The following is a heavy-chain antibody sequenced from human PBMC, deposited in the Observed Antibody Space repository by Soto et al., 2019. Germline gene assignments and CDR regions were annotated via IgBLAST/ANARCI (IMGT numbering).Heavy chain of an antibody. J-gene: IGHJ4*02. V-gene: IGHV1-18*01. Sequence: QVQLVQSEGEVKQPGASVKLSCKASGYSFTSFGISWVRQAPGQGLEWMGWISPNSGATRYAQNLQGRVTISTETSTSTDYLELRSLTSDNTVLYYCVIEMWTNYGPQNFFDFWGLGALVTVSS. CDR1: GYSFTSFG. CDR3: VIEMWTNYGPQNFFDF. CDR2: ISPNSGAT. D-gene: IGHD4-17*01.